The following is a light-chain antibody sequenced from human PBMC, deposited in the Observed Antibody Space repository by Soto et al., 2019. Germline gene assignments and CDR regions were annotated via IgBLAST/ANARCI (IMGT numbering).Light chain of an antibody. Sequence: DIQMTQSPSSLSASVGDRVTITCRASQSISSYLNWYQQKPGKAPKLLIYAASSLKSGVPSRFSGSGSGTDFTLTISSLQPEDFATYFWQKSYSTPRSFGQGTKLEIK. J-gene: IGKJ2*03. CDR3: QKSYSTPRS. CDR2: AAS. V-gene: IGKV1-39*01. CDR1: QSISSY.